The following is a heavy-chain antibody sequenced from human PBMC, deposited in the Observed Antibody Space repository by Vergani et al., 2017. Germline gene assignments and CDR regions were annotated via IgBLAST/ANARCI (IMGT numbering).Heavy chain of an antibody. Sequence: GVSLRLSCAASGLTFSSYAMSWVRQAPGKGLEWVSAIIGSGGSTYYADSVKGWFTLSRDNSQNTLYLQMNRLRAEDTAVYYCAQGLGGYDYYYFDYWGQGKLVTVSS. J-gene: IGHJ4*02. D-gene: IGHD5-12*01. CDR2: IIGSGGST. CDR1: GLTFSSYA. CDR3: AQGLGGYDYYYFDY. V-gene: IGHV3-23*01.